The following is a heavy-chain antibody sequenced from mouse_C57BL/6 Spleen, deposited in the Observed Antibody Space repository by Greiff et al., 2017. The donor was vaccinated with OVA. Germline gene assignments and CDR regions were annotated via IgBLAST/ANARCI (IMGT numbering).Heavy chain of an antibody. Sequence: VQLQQSGPELVKPGASVKLSCKASGYTFTSYWMQWVKQRPGQGLEWIGEIDPSDSYTNYNQKFKGKATLTVDTSSSTAYMQLSSLTSEDSAVYYCARERPWFAYWGQGTLVTVSA. CDR1: GYTFTSYW. V-gene: IGHV1-50*01. J-gene: IGHJ3*01. CDR3: ARERPWFAY. CDR2: IDPSDSYT.